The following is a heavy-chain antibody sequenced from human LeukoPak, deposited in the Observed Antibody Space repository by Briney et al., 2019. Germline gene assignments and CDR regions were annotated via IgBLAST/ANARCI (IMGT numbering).Heavy chain of an antibody. V-gene: IGHV3-74*01. CDR2: ISTDARTI. J-gene: IGHJ4*02. CDR1: GFTFGNAW. CDR3: VRGQATAWGLDY. Sequence: GGSLRLSCAASGFTFGNAWMHWVRQAPGKGLVWVSHISTDARTITYADFVKGRFTISRDNAKNTVYLQMNSLRAEDTALYYCVRGQATAWGLDYWGQGTLVTVSS. D-gene: IGHD7-27*01.